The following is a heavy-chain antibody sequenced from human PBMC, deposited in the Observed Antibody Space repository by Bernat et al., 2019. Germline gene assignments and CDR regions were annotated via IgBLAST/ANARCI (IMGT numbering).Heavy chain of an antibody. CDR2: IYYSGST. CDR1: GGSISSGSYY. Sequence: QVQLQESGPGLVKPSQTLSLTCTVSGGSISSGSYYWSWIRQHPGKGLEWIGYIYYSGSTYYNPSLKSRVTISVDTSKNQFSLKLSSVTAADTAVYYCARHYDSSGYDSYSFDYWGQGTLVTVSS. D-gene: IGHD3-22*01. V-gene: IGHV4-31*03. J-gene: IGHJ4*02. CDR3: ARHYDSSGYDSYSFDY.